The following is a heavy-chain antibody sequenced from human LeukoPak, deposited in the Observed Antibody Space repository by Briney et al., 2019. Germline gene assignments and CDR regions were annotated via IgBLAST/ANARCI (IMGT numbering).Heavy chain of an antibody. Sequence: GGSLRLSCAASGFTFSSYAMSWVRQAPGKGLEWVSGINVSGGRTSYADSVKGRFTISRDNSKNTVFLQMTNLTAEDTAIYYCAKEMVLTRAAAFDYWGQGSLVAVSS. CDR2: INVSGGRT. V-gene: IGHV3-23*01. J-gene: IGHJ4*02. CDR1: GFTFSSYA. D-gene: IGHD4/OR15-4a*01. CDR3: AKEMVLTRAAAFDY.